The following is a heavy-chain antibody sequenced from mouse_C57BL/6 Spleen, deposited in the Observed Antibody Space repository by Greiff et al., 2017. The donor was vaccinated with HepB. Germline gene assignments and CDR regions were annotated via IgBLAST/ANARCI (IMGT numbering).Heavy chain of an antibody. Sequence: VKLMESGPGLVQPSQSLSITCTVSGFSLTSYGVHWVRQSPGKGLEWLGVIWRGGSTDYNAAFMSRLSITKDNSKSQVFFKMNSLQADDTAIYYCAKNTYDYDGAWFAYWGQGTLVTVSA. CDR2: IWRGGST. J-gene: IGHJ3*01. V-gene: IGHV2-5*01. CDR1: GFSLTSYG. CDR3: AKNTYDYDGAWFAY. D-gene: IGHD2-4*01.